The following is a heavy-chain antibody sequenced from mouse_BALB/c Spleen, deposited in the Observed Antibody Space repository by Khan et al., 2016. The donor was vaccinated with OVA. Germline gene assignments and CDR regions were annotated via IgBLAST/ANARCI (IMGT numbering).Heavy chain of an antibody. V-gene: IGHV1-4*01. CDR3: ARDGNNPFHY. CDR2: INPGSDNA. D-gene: IGHD2-1*01. J-gene: IGHJ3*01. CDR1: GYTFTSYT. Sequence: QVQLKESGAELVRPGASVKMSCKASGYTFTSYTIHWVKQRPGQSLEWIGYINPGSDNAKYNQKFKDKATLTVDKSSRTAYMQLSSLTSEDSADYCCARDGNNPFHYWGHGTLVTVSA.